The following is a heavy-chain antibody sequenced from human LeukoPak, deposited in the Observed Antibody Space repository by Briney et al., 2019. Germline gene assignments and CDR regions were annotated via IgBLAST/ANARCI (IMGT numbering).Heavy chain of an antibody. CDR2: INPSGGST. CDR3: ARSGYSGDGDY. Sequence: GASVKVSCKASGYTFSSYYMHWVRQAPGQGLEWMGIINPSGGSTSYAQKFQGRVTMTRNTSISTAYMELSSLRSEDTAVYYCARSGYSGDGDYWGQGTLVTVSS. J-gene: IGHJ4*02. D-gene: IGHD3-22*01. V-gene: IGHV1-46*01. CDR1: GYTFSSYY.